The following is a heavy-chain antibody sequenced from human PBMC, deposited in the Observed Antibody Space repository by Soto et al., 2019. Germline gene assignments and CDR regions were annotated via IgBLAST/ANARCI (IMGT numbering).Heavy chain of an antibody. V-gene: IGHV1-18*01. D-gene: IGHD6-13*01. CDR1: G. J-gene: IGHJ5*02. Sequence: GISWXXXXXXXXXXXMGWISAYNRNTNYAQKLQGRVTMTTDTSTSTAYMELRSLRSDDTAVYYCARGITPHIAAAGPFDPWGQGTLVTVSS. CDR3: ARGITPHIAAAGPFDP. CDR2: ISAYNRNT.